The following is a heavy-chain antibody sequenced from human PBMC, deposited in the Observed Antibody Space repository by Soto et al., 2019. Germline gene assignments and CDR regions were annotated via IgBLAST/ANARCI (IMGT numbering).Heavy chain of an antibody. Sequence: GGSLRLSGAASGFTFSRYAVSWVRQAPGEGAEWISSISGSGSTIYYADSVKGRFTISRDNSKNTLYLQMSSLRAEDTAVYYCAKVFYYEDSSGYYYFDYWGQGILVTVSS. J-gene: IGHJ4*02. CDR3: AKVFYYEDSSGYYYFDY. CDR1: GFTFSRYA. D-gene: IGHD3-22*01. V-gene: IGHV3-23*01. CDR2: ISGSGSTI.